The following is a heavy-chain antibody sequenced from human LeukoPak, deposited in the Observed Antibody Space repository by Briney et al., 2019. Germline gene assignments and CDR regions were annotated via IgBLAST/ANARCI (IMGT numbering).Heavy chain of an antibody. CDR1: GGSISSGGYY. J-gene: IGHJ4*02. Sequence: PSETLSLTCTVSGGSISSGGYYWSWIRQHPGKGLEWIGYIYYSGSTYYNPSLKSRVTISVDTSKNQFSLKLSSVTAADTAVYYCARIRDSSGWYPPRKNFDYWGQGTLVTVSS. V-gene: IGHV4-31*03. CDR2: IYYSGST. CDR3: ARIRDSSGWYPPRKNFDY. D-gene: IGHD6-19*01.